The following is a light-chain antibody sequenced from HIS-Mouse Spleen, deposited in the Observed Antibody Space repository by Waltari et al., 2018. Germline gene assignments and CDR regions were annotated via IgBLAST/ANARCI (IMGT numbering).Light chain of an antibody. Sequence: SYELTQPPSVSVSPGQTARITFSGDALLKKYAYWYQEKSGQAPVLVIFEDRKRPSGIPDRFSGFSSGTMATLTISGSQVEDEADYYCYSTDSSGNHRVFGGGTKLTVL. V-gene: IGLV3-10*01. CDR2: EDR. CDR1: ALLKKY. J-gene: IGLJ2*01. CDR3: YSTDSSGNHRV.